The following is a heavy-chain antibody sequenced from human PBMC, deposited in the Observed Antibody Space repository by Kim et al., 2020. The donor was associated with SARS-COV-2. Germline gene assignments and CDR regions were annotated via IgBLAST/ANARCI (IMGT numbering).Heavy chain of an antibody. Sequence: GGSLRLSCAASGFTFSSYGMHWVRQAPGKGLEWVAVISYDGSNKYYADSVKGRFTISRDNSKNTLYLQMNSLRAEDTAVYYCAKGGWSARPLVYWGQGTLVTVSS. J-gene: IGHJ4*02. CDR2: ISYDGSNK. CDR1: GFTFSSYG. D-gene: IGHD1-26*01. V-gene: IGHV3-30*18. CDR3: AKGGWSARPLVY.